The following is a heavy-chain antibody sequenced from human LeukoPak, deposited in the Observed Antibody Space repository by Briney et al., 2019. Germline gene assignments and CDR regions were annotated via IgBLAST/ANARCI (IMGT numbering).Heavy chain of an antibody. CDR1: GFTFSSYG. D-gene: IGHD2-2*01. V-gene: IGHV3-30*02. CDR3: AKAPEEYCSSTSCPWVDY. J-gene: IGHJ4*02. Sequence: GGSLRLSCAASGFTFSSYGMHWVRQAPGKGLEWVAFIRYDGSNKYYADSVKGRFTISRDNSKNTLYLQMNSLRVEDTAVYYCAKAPEEYCSSTSCPWVDYWGQGTLVTVSS. CDR2: IRYDGSNK.